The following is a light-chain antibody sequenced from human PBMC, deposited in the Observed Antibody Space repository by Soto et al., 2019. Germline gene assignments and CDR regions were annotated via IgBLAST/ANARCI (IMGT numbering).Light chain of an antibody. CDR1: SSDVGGYNY. CDR2: EVS. CDR3: SSYACSYKV. V-gene: IGLV2-8*01. Sequence: QSALTQPPSASGSPGQSVTISCTGTSSDVGGYNYVSWYQQHPGKAPKLMIFEVSKRPSGVPDRFSGSKSGNTASLSVSGLEDEDEADYYCSSYACSYKVFGGGTKLTVL. J-gene: IGLJ3*02.